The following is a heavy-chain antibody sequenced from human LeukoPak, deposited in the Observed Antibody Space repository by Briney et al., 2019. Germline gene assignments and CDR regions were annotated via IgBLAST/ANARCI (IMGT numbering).Heavy chain of an antibody. CDR3: ARGVGYCSGGSCYSDTDP. V-gene: IGHV4-4*02. D-gene: IGHD2-15*01. CDR2: IYHSGST. Sequence: SETLSLTCAVSGGSISSSNWWSWVRQPPGKGLEWIGEIYHSGSTNYNPSLKSRVTISVDKSKNQFSLKLSSVTAADTAVYYCARGVGYCSGGSCYSDTDPWGQGTLVTVSS. J-gene: IGHJ5*02. CDR1: GGSISSSNW.